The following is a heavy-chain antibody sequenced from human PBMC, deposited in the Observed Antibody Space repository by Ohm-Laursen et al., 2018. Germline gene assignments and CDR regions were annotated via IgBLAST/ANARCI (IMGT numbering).Heavy chain of an antibody. J-gene: IGHJ4*02. CDR1: GFTFSSYA. CDR2: ISGSGGST. V-gene: IGHV3-23*01. D-gene: IGHD6-13*01. Sequence: LRLSCTASGFTFSSYAMSWVRQAPGKGLEWVSAISGSGGSTYYADSVKGRFTISRDNSRNTLYLQMNSLRAEDTAVYYCAKSGAAAGTDYWGQGTLVTVSS. CDR3: AKSGAAAGTDY.